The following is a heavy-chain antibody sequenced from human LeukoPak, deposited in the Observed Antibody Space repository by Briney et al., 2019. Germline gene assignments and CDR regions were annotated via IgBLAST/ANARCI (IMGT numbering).Heavy chain of an antibody. CDR2: IYSGGST. Sequence: GGSLRLSCAASGFTVSSNYMSWVRQAPGKGLEWVSVIYSGGSTYYADSVKGRFTISRDNAKNSLYLQMNSLRAEDTAVYYCARRHDYGDYFDYWGQGTLVTVSS. CDR1: GFTVSSNY. J-gene: IGHJ4*02. D-gene: IGHD4-17*01. CDR3: ARRHDYGDYFDY. V-gene: IGHV3-53*01.